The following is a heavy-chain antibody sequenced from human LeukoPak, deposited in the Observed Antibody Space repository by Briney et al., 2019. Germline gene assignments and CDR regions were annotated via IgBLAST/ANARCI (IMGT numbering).Heavy chain of an antibody. CDR2: ISDSGGST. Sequence: PGGSLSLSCAASGFTFSDYVMSWVRQAPGKGLEWVSGISDSGGSTYYADSVKGRFTISRDNSKNTLYLQMNSLRAEDSAVYYCAKGSSAWYSNFDYWGQGTLVTVSS. CDR1: GFTFSDYV. D-gene: IGHD6-19*01. V-gene: IGHV3-23*01. J-gene: IGHJ4*02. CDR3: AKGSSAWYSNFDY.